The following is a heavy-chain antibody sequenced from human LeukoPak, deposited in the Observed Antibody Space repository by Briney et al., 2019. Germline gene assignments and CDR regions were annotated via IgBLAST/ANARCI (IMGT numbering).Heavy chain of an antibody. V-gene: IGHV4-39*01. J-gene: IGHJ4*02. CDR1: GGSTSSSSYY. D-gene: IGHD3-10*01. CDR2: IYYSGSA. Sequence: SETLSLTCTVSGGSTSSSSYYWGWIRQPPGKGLEWIGSIYYSGSAYCNPSLKSRVTISVDTSKNQFSLKLSSVTAADTAVYYCARLTQKYYGFDYWGQGTLVTVSS. CDR3: ARLTQKYYGFDY.